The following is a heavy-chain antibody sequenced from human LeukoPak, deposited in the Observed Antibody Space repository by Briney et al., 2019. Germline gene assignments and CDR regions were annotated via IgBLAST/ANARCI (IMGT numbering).Heavy chain of an antibody. CDR2: IYTSGST. Sequence: KTSETLSLTCTVSGGSISSGSYYWSWIRQPAGKGLEWIGRIYTSGSTNYNPSLKSRVTISVDTSKNQFSLKLSSVTAADTAVYYCARKDYYGSGSYDYWGQGTLVTVSS. CDR3: ARKDYYGSGSYDY. J-gene: IGHJ4*02. CDR1: GGSISSGSYY. D-gene: IGHD3-10*01. V-gene: IGHV4-61*02.